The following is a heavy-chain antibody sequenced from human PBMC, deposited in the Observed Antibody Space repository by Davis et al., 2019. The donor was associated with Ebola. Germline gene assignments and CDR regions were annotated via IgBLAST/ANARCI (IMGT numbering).Heavy chain of an antibody. CDR3: ASLTVVTSIDY. D-gene: IGHD4-23*01. Sequence: MPGGSLRLSCVVYGGSFSGYYWSWIRQPPGKGLEWIGEINHSGSTNYNPSLKSRVTISVDTSKNQFSLKLSSVTAADTAVYYCASLTVVTSIDYWGQGTLVTVSS. CDR1: GGSFSGYY. J-gene: IGHJ4*02. CDR2: INHSGST. V-gene: IGHV4-34*01.